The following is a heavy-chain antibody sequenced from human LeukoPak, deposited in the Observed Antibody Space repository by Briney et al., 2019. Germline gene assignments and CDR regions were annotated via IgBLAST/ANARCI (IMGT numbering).Heavy chain of an antibody. J-gene: IGHJ4*02. Sequence: GGSLRLSCVASGFTFSNYWMSWVRQAPGKGLEWVANINQNGSKRYYVDSVEGRFTISRDNAKNSLYLQMNSLRVEDTAVYYCAAYDDYGLQFWGQGALVTVSS. CDR3: AAYDDYGLQF. CDR1: GFTFSNYW. D-gene: IGHD4-17*01. V-gene: IGHV3-7*01. CDR2: INQNGSKR.